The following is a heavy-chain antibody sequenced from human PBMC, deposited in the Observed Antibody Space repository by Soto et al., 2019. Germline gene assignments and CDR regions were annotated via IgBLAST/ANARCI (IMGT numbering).Heavy chain of an antibody. CDR2: IDPSDSYT. V-gene: IGHV5-10-1*01. CDR1: GYSFTSYW. CDR3: ARLVGYCSSTSCYHYYYYYGMDV. Sequence: GESLKISCKGSGYSFTSYWISWVRQMPGKGLEWMGRIDPSDSYTNYSPSFQGHVTISADKSISTAYLQWSSLKASDTAMYYCARLVGYCSSTSCYHYYYYYGMDVWGQGTTVTVYS. J-gene: IGHJ6*02. D-gene: IGHD2-2*01.